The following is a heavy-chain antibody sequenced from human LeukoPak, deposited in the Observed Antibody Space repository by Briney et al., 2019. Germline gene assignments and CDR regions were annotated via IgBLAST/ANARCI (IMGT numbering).Heavy chain of an antibody. CDR2: IYYSGST. D-gene: IGHD3-10*01. CDR1: GGSISSYY. Sequence: SETLSLTCTVSGGSISSYYWSWIRQHPGKGLEWIGYIYYSGSTYYNPSLKSRVTISVDTSKNQFSLKLSSVTAADTAVYYCARDLWFGGPGIFDPWGQGTLVTVSS. V-gene: IGHV4-59*06. CDR3: ARDLWFGGPGIFDP. J-gene: IGHJ5*02.